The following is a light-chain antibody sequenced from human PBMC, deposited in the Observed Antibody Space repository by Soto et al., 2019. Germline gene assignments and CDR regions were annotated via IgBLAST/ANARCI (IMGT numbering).Light chain of an antibody. CDR1: SGINVGTYR. Sequence: QLVLTQPSSLSASPGASASLTCTLRSGINVGTYRIYWYQQKPGSPPQYLLRYKSDSDKQQGSGVPSRFSGSKDASANAGILLISGLPSEDEADYYCMIWHSSAWVFGGGTKLTVL. J-gene: IGLJ3*02. V-gene: IGLV5-45*03. CDR2: YKSDSDK. CDR3: MIWHSSAWV.